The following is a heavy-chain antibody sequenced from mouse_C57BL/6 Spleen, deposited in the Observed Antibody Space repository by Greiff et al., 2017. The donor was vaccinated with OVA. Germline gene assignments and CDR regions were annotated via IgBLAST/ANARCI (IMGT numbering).Heavy chain of an antibody. CDR1: GFTFNTYA. J-gene: IGHJ4*01. CDR3: VRGASKETYNAMDY. Sequence: EVQGVESGGGLVQPKGSLKLSCAASGFTFNTYAMHWVRQAPGKGLEWVARIRSKSSNYATYYADSVKVRFTIYRADSHSMLYLQMSSRKTEDTARYYCVRGASKETYNAMDYWGKGTSVTVSS. V-gene: IGHV10-3*01. CDR2: IRSKSSNYAT. D-gene: IGHD1-3*01.